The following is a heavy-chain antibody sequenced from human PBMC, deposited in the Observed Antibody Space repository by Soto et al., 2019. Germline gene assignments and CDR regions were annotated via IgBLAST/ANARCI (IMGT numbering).Heavy chain of an antibody. CDR2: IYPSGTS. V-gene: IGHV4-30-2*06. CDR1: VDSISGGGFS. Sequence: SETLSLTCAVSVDSISGGGFSWNWIRQSPGKGLEWIGYIYPSGTSYFNPSLKSRVSISLDKSRNQFSLRLSSMTAADTAVYYCARGHYFGSGSTDWGHGTLVTV. J-gene: IGHJ4*01. D-gene: IGHD3-10*01. CDR3: ARGHYFGSGSTD.